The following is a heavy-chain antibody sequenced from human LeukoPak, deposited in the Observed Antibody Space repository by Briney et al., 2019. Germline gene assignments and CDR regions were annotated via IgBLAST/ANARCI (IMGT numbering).Heavy chain of an antibody. Sequence: SETLSLTCTVSGDSISSSSYYWGCIRRPPGKGLEWIGSIYYSGSTYYNPSLKSRVTISVDTSKNQFSLKLNSVTAADTAVYYCARGINDAFDIWGQGTMVTVSS. CDR3: ARGINDAFDI. CDR2: IYYSGST. V-gene: IGHV4-39*01. CDR1: GDSISSSSYY. D-gene: IGHD2/OR15-2a*01. J-gene: IGHJ3*02.